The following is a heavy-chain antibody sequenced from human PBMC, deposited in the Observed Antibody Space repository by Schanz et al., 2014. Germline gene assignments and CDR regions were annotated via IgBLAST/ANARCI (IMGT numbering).Heavy chain of an antibody. CDR3: ARANYRRKINFDY. Sequence: GQLAESGGGLVQPGGSLRLSCAVSGFTVSSYGMHWVRQAPGKGLEWVAVIWYDENNKYYADSVKGRFTMSRDNSKNTLYLQMNSLRAEDTAVYYCARANYRRKINFDYWGRGTLVTVSS. V-gene: IGHV3-33*08. CDR2: IWYDENNK. J-gene: IGHJ4*02. CDR1: GFTVSSYG. D-gene: IGHD3-10*01.